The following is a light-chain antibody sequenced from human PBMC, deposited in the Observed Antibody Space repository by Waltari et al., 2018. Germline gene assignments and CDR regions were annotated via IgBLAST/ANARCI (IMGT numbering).Light chain of an antibody. J-gene: IGLJ3*02. CDR3: NSYASGSNGV. Sequence: QSALTQPASVSGSPGQSITISCTGTSSDVGRYDSVSWYQQHPGKAPKLMIYDVSRRPSGVSNRCSGSKSGNTASLTISGLQAEDEADYYCNSYASGSNGVFGGGTRLTVL. V-gene: IGLV2-14*03. CDR1: SSDVGRYDS. CDR2: DVS.